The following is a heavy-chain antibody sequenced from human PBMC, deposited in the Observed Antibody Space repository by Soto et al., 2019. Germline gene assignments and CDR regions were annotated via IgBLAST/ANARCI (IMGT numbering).Heavy chain of an antibody. V-gene: IGHV4-34*01. D-gene: IGHD2-8*01. Sequence: TSETLSLTCAVYGGSFSGYYWSWIRQPPGKGLEWIGEINHSGSTNYNPSLKSRVTISVDTSKNQFSLKLSSVTAADTAVYYCARPAMLAEFDPWGQGTLVTVSS. J-gene: IGHJ5*02. CDR2: INHSGST. CDR1: GGSFSGYY. CDR3: ARPAMLAEFDP.